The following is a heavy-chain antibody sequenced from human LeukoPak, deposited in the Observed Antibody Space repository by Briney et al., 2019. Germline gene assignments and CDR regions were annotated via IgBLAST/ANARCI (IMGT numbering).Heavy chain of an antibody. CDR2: ISGSGGST. D-gene: IGHD1-26*01. CDR3: AKGRTYRGSFFVN. CDR1: GFTFSSYS. V-gene: IGHV3-23*01. J-gene: IGHJ4*02. Sequence: GGPLRLSCAASGFTFSSYSMNWVRQAPGKGLEWVSAISGSGGSTYYADSVKGRFTISRDNTKNTLYRKMNSLRADDTAVYYCAKGRTYRGSFFVNWGQGALVTVSS.